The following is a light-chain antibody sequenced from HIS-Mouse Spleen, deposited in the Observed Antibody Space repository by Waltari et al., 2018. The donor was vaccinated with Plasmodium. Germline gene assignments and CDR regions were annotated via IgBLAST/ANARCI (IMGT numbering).Light chain of an antibody. CDR2: VAS. V-gene: IGKV1-13*02. J-gene: IGKJ4*01. Sequence: AIQLTQSPSSLSASVGDRVTITCRASQGSSSALAWYQQKPGKAPKLLIYVASSLESGVPSRFSGSGSGTDFTLTISSLQPEDFATYYCQQFNSYLTFGGGTKVEIK. CDR3: QQFNSYLT. CDR1: QGSSSA.